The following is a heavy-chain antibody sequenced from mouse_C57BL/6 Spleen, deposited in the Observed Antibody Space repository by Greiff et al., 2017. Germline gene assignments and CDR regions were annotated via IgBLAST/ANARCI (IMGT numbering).Heavy chain of an antibody. V-gene: IGHV1-18*01. D-gene: IGHD3-3*01. CDR3: ARRAPGYAMDY. CDR1: GYTFTDYN. J-gene: IGHJ4*01. CDR2: INPNNGGT. Sequence: DVQLQESGPELVKPGASVKIPCKASGYTFTDYNMDWVKQSHGKSLEWIGDINPNNGGTIYNQKFKGKATLTVDKSSSTAYMELRSLTSEDTAVYYCARRAPGYAMDYWGQGTSVTVSS.